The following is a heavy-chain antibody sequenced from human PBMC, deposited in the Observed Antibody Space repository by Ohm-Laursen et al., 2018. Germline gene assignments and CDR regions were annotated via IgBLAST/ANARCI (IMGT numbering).Heavy chain of an antibody. CDR1: GFTVSSNY. CDR3: ASTLRQRWLQLDY. V-gene: IGHV3-53*01. CDR2: IYSGGST. Sequence: GSLRLSCAATGFTVSSNYMSWVRQAPGKGLEWVSVIYSGGSTYYADSVKGRFTISRDNSKNTLYLQMNSLRAEDTAVYYCASTLRQRWLQLDYWGQGTLVTVSS. J-gene: IGHJ4*02. D-gene: IGHD5-24*01.